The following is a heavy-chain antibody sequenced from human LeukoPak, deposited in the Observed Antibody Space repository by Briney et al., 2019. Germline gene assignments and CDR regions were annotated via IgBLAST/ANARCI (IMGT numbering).Heavy chain of an antibody. J-gene: IGHJ4*02. CDR2: ISYDGSNK. V-gene: IGHV3-30*18. CDR1: GFTFSSYG. Sequence: PGRSLRLSCAASGFTFSSYGMHWVRQAPGKGLEWVAVISYDGSNKYYADSVKGRFTISRDNSKNTLYLQMNSLRAEDTAVYYCAKVGDDSSGYWGYYFDYWGQGTLVTVSS. D-gene: IGHD3-22*01. CDR3: AKVGDDSSGYWGYYFDY.